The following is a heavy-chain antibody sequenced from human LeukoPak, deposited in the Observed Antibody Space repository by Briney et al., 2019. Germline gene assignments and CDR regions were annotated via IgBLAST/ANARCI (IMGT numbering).Heavy chain of an antibody. V-gene: IGHV4-39*01. J-gene: IGHJ4*02. Sequence: PSETLSLTCTVSGGSISSNTYYWGWIRQPPGKGLEWIGSLDYSASTYYNPSLKSRVTISLDTSKNQFSLKLSSVTAADTAVYYCASGGGLECHEYWGQGTLVTVSS. CDR2: LDYSAST. CDR3: ASGGGLECHEY. D-gene: IGHD3-3*01. CDR1: GGSISSNTYY.